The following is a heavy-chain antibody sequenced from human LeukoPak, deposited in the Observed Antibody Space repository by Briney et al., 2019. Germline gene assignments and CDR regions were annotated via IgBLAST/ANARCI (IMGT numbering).Heavy chain of an antibody. CDR3: ARGTGVYGDAFDI. V-gene: IGHV3-30*03. CDR2: ISYDGSNK. Sequence: PGGSLRLSCAASGFTFSSYGMHWVRQAPGKGLEWVAVISYDGSNKYYADSVKGRFTISRDNSKNTLYLQMNSLRAEDTAVYYCARGTGVYGDAFDIWGQGTMVTVSS. CDR1: GFTFSSYG. D-gene: IGHD2-8*01. J-gene: IGHJ3*02.